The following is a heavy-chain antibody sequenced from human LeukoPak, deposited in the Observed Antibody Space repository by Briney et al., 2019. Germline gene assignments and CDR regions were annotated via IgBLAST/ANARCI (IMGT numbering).Heavy chain of an antibody. Sequence: SETLSLTCTVSGGSISSYYWSWIRQPPGKGLEWIGYFSYSGSTNYNPSLKSRVTISVDTSKNHFSLKLRSVTAADTAVYYCAKHGELLSWFDPWGQGTQVTVSS. D-gene: IGHD1-26*01. CDR2: FSYSGST. CDR3: AKHGELLSWFDP. CDR1: GGSISSYY. V-gene: IGHV4-59*08. J-gene: IGHJ5*02.